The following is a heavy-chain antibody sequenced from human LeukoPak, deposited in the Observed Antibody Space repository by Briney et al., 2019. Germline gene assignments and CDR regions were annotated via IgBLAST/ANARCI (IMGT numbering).Heavy chain of an antibody. CDR2: IYTSGST. CDR3: AAGRTPGKHYYYYGMDV. Sequence: SETLSLTCTVSGGSISSYYWSWIRQPAGKGLEWIGRIYTSGSTNYNPSLKSRVTMSVDTSKTQFSLKLSSVTAADTAVYYCAAGRTPGKHYYYYGMDVWGQGTTVTVSS. V-gene: IGHV4-4*07. D-gene: IGHD1-14*01. J-gene: IGHJ6*02. CDR1: GGSISSYY.